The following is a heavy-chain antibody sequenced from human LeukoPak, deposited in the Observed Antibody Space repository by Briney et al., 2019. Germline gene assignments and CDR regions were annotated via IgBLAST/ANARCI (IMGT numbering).Heavy chain of an antibody. J-gene: IGHJ6*02. CDR1: GYTFTSYA. V-gene: IGHV1-18*01. CDR2: ISGYNGNT. CDR3: ARGYSYGSDYYYGMDV. Sequence: ASVTVSCKASGYTFTSYAISWVRQAPGQGLEWMGWISGYNGNTKYAQKVQGRVTMTTDTSTSTAYMELRSLGSDDTAVYYCARGYSYGSDYYYGMDVWGQGTTVTVSS. D-gene: IGHD5-18*01.